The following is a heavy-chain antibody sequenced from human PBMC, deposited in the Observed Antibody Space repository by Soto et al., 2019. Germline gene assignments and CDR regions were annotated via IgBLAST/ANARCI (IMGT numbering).Heavy chain of an antibody. Sequence: GGDLVQPGGSLRLSCEASGITVSSNYMSWVRQAPGKGLEWVSVIFSDSSTYYGDSVKGRFTISRDNSKNTLFLQMNSLETEDTAVYYCASHYYDSSGYSHDAFDIWGQGTMVTVSS. CDR1: GITVSSNY. D-gene: IGHD3-22*01. V-gene: IGHV3-53*01. CDR3: ASHYYDSSGYSHDAFDI. CDR2: IFSDSST. J-gene: IGHJ3*02.